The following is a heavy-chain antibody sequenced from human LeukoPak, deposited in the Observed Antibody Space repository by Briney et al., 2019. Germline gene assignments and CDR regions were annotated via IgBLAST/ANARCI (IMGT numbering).Heavy chain of an antibody. CDR3: VKGGVISRYSSSWYGGEFDY. J-gene: IGHJ4*02. V-gene: IGHV3-64D*09. Sequence: PGGSLRLSCSASGFTFSSYTMHWVRQAPGKGLEYVSAISSNGGSTYYADSVKGRFTISRDNSKNTLYLQMSSLRTEDTAVYYCVKGGVISRYSSSWYGGEFDYWGQGTLVTVSS. CDR2: ISSNGGST. D-gene: IGHD6-13*01. CDR1: GFTFSSYT.